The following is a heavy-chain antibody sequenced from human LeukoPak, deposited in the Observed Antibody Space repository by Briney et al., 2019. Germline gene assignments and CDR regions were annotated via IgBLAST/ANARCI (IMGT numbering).Heavy chain of an antibody. CDR1: GFTFSNFG. CDR3: VKEHCSSTSCFYFDY. D-gene: IGHD2-2*01. V-gene: IGHV3-64D*06. J-gene: IGHJ4*02. Sequence: GGSLRLFCSASGFTFSNFGMHWVRQAPGKGLEYVSAISGNGGSTRYADSVKGRFTISRDNSKNTLYLQMTSLKAEDTAVYYCVKEHCSSTSCFYFDYWGQGTLVTVSS. CDR2: ISGNGGST.